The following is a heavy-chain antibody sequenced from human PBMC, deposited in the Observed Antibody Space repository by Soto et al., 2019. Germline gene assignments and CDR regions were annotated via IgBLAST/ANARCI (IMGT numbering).Heavy chain of an antibody. CDR3: ARDLGIGSGPFDA. Sequence: QVQLQESGPGLVKPSETLSLTCTVSGDSITSYYWSWIRQPPGKALEWICYIYNSGSTDTNPSLKSRVTISLDPAKKQFSLKLKSVTAADTAVYYCARDLGIGSGPFDAWGQGTMGTVSA. J-gene: IGHJ3*01. D-gene: IGHD2-2*03. CDR1: GDSITSYY. V-gene: IGHV4-4*08. CDR2: IYNSGST.